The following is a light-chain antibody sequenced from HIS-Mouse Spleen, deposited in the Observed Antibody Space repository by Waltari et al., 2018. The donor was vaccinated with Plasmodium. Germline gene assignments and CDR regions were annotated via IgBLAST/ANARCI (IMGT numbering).Light chain of an antibody. CDR3: QQSYITWT. CDR1: QSISSY. CDR2: AAS. J-gene: IGKJ1*01. Sequence: DIQMTQSPSSLSASVGDRVTITCRASQSISSYLNWYQQKPGKAPKLLIYAASSFQSGVPSRFSGSGSVTDFTLSSSSLQPEDFATYYCQQSYITWTFGQGT. V-gene: IGKV1-39*01.